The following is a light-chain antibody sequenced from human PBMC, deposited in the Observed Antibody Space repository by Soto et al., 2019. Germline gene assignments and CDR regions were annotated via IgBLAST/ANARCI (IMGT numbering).Light chain of an antibody. J-gene: IGKJ1*01. CDR2: GAS. CDR1: QSVSNT. V-gene: IGKV3-15*01. CDR3: QQYNNCPRT. Sequence: EFVMTQSPASWSVSPGERATLSCRATQSVSNTLAWYQQKPGQAPRLLIYGASTRTTGIPARFSGSGSGKEFTLISSSLHAEYFAVYYCQQYNNCPRTFGQGTKVDIK.